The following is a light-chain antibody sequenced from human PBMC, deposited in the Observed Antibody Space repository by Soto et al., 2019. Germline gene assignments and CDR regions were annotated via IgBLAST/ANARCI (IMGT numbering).Light chain of an antibody. J-gene: IGLJ3*02. CDR1: SSNIGAGYD. CDR3: QSYDSSLSGWV. Sequence: QSVLTQPPSVSGAPGQRVTISCTGSSSNIGAGYDVYWYQQLPGTAPKFLIYGNSNRPSGVPDRFSGSKSGTSASLAITGLQAEDEAEYYCQSYDSSLSGWVFGGGTKLTVL. CDR2: GNS. V-gene: IGLV1-40*01.